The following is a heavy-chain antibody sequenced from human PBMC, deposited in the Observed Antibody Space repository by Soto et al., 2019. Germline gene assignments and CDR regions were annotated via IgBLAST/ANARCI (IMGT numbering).Heavy chain of an antibody. CDR3: AHAYGGRSLY. J-gene: IGHJ4*02. Sequence: QITLKESGPTLVKPTQTLTLTCSFSGLSFSTSRVGVGWIRQPPGKALEWLAVIYWDDDKSYRPSLKSRLTISKDTSKNQVVLTMTDMDPVDTATYYCAHAYGGRSLYWGQGTLVTVSS. D-gene: IGHD4-17*01. CDR1: GLSFSTSRVG. CDR2: IYWDDDK. V-gene: IGHV2-5*02.